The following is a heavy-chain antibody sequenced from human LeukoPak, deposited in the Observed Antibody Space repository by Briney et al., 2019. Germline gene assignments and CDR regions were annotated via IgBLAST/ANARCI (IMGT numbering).Heavy chain of an antibody. CDR2: INPNSGGT. Sequence: GASVKVSCKASGYTFTGYYMHWVRQAPGQGLEWMGWINPNSGGTKYAQKFQGRVTMTRDTSTSTAYMELSRLRSDDTAVYYCASYDYVWGSYRIRMGYYFDYWGQGTLVTVSS. V-gene: IGHV1-2*02. CDR1: GYTFTGYY. J-gene: IGHJ4*02. CDR3: ASYDYVWGSYRIRMGYYFDY. D-gene: IGHD3-16*02.